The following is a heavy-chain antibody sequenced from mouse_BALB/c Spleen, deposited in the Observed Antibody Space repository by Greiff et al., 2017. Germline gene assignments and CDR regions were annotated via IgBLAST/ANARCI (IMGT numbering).Heavy chain of an antibody. J-gene: IGHJ2*01. CDR1: GFTFSSFG. V-gene: IGHV5-17*02. CDR3: ARSSYYGSSYAFDY. CDR2: ISSGSSTI. D-gene: IGHD1-1*01. Sequence: EVKLVESGGGLVQPGGSRKLSCAASGFTFSSFGMHWVRQAPEKGLEWVAYISSGSSTIYYADTVKGRFTISRDNPKNTLFLQMTSLRSEDTAMYYCARSSYYGSSYAFDYWGQGTTLTVSS.